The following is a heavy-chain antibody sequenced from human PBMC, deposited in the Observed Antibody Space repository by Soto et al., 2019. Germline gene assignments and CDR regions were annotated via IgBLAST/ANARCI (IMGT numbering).Heavy chain of an antibody. CDR1: GYTFTGYY. CDR2: INPNSGGT. J-gene: IGHJ4*02. V-gene: IGHV1-2*04. CDR3: AREGANCSSTSCYERYFDY. Sequence: QVQLVQSGAEVKKPGASVKVSCKASGYTFTGYYMHWVRQAPGQGLEWMGWINPNSGGTNYAQKFQGWVTMTRDTSISTAYMELSRLRSDDTAVYYCAREGANCSSTSCYERYFDYWGQGTLVTVSS. D-gene: IGHD2-2*01.